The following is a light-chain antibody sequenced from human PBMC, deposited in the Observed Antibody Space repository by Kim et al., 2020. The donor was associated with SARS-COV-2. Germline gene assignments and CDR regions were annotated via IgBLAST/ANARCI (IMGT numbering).Light chain of an antibody. V-gene: IGKV4-1*01. CDR2: WAS. CDR3: QQYYSNIFT. CDR1: QSVSRSSTYRTY. J-gene: IGKJ4*01. Sequence: DIVMTQSPDSLSVSLGERATINCKSSQSVSRSSTYRTYLAWYQHKPGQPPKLLIYWASTRESGVPDRFSGSGSGTDFTLTINNLQAEDVAVYYCQQYYSNIFTFGGGTKVDIK.